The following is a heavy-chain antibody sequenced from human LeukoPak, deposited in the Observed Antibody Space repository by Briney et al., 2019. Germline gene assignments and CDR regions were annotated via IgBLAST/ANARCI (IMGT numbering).Heavy chain of an antibody. J-gene: IGHJ4*02. Sequence: GGSLRLSCAASGFTFDDYAMHWVRQAPGKGLEWVSGISWNSGSIGYVDSVKGRFTISRDNAKNSLYLQMNSLRAEDTALYYCAKDHSVVITTGFDYWGQGTLVTVSS. V-gene: IGHV3-9*01. CDR2: ISWNSGSI. D-gene: IGHD3-22*01. CDR3: AKDHSVVITTGFDY. CDR1: GFTFDDYA.